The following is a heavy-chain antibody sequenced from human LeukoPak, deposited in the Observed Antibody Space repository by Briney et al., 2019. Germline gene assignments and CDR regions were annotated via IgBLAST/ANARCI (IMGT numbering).Heavy chain of an antibody. Sequence: ASVKVSCKASGYTFTGYYMHWVRQAPGQGLEWMGWINPNSGGTNYAQKFQGRVTMTRDTSISTAYMELSRLRSDDTAVYYCARDSSDGFDAFDIWGQGTMVTVSS. CDR2: INPNSGGT. CDR3: ARDSSDGFDAFDI. V-gene: IGHV1-2*02. CDR1: GYTFTGYY. J-gene: IGHJ3*02. D-gene: IGHD5-24*01.